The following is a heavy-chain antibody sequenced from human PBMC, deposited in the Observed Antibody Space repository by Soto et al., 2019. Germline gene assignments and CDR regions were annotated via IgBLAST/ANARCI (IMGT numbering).Heavy chain of an antibody. CDR1: GGTFSSYA. V-gene: IGHV1-69*13. Sequence: SVKVSCKASGGTFSSYAISWVRQAPGQGLEWMGGIIPIFGTANYAQKFQGRVTMTGDDSTSTAYMELSSLRSEDTAVYYCARRLEVVAAPKEYYYYMDVWGKGTTVTVSS. CDR3: ARRLEVVAAPKEYYYYMDV. CDR2: IIPIFGTA. J-gene: IGHJ6*03. D-gene: IGHD2-15*01.